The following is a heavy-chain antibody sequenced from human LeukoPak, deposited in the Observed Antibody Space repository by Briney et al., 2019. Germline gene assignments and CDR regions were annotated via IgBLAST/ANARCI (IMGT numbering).Heavy chain of an antibody. Sequence: ASVKVSCKSSGYTFTSYGIIWLRQAPGQGLEWMGWISAYNDNTNYGHNFRGRVTMTTDTSTTTAYMELRSLTSDDTAVYYCARDDRTGSWSWFDPWGQGTLVIVSS. J-gene: IGHJ5*02. CDR3: ARDDRTGSWSWFDP. CDR1: GYTFTSYG. CDR2: ISAYNDNT. V-gene: IGHV1-18*01. D-gene: IGHD6-13*01.